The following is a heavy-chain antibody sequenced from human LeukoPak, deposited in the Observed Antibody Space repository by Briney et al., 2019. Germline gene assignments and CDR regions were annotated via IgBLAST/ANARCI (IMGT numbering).Heavy chain of an antibody. V-gene: IGHV1-18*01. CDR2: ISAYNGST. J-gene: IGHJ6*02. CDR1: GYTFTSYG. D-gene: IGHD3-10*01. Sequence: ASVKVSCKASGYTFTSYGISWVRQAPGQGLEWMGWISAYNGSTNYAQKLQGRVTMTTDTSTSTDYMELRSLRSDDTAVYYCAREKGAVLLWFGELRNYYGMDVWGQGTTVTVSS. CDR3: AREKGAVLLWFGELRNYYGMDV.